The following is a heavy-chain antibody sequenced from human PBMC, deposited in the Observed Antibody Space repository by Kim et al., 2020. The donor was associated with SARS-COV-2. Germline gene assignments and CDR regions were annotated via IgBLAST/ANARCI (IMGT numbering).Heavy chain of an antibody. CDR3: ASGSSYYYYGMDV. V-gene: IGHV3-33*01. Sequence: YYADSVKGLFTSSRDNSKNTLDLQMNSLRAEDTAVYYCASGSSYYYYGMDVWGQGTTVTVSS. D-gene: IGHD6-6*01. J-gene: IGHJ6*02.